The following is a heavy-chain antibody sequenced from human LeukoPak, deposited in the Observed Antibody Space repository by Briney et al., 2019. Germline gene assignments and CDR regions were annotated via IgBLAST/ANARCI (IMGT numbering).Heavy chain of an antibody. CDR2: INPNSGGT. CDR3: ARVTYYYGSESYSDY. V-gene: IGHV1-2*02. J-gene: IGHJ4*02. CDR1: GYTFTGYY. D-gene: IGHD3-10*01. Sequence: GASVKVSCKASGYTFTGYYMHWVRQAPGQGLEWMGWINPNSGGTNYAQKFQGRVTMTRDTSISTAYMELSRLRSDDTAVYYCARVTYYYGSESYSDYRGQGTLVTVSS.